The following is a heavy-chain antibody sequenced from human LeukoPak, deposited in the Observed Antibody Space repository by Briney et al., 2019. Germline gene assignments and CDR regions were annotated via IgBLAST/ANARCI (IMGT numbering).Heavy chain of an antibody. CDR1: GYTFTGYY. J-gene: IGHJ4*02. V-gene: IGHV1-2*02. CDR3: ARLWFGELYTQYYFDY. Sequence: ASVKVSCKASGYTFTGYYMHWVRQAPGQGLEWMGWINPNSGGTNYAQKFQGRVTMTRDTSISTAYMELSRLRSDDTAVYHCARLWFGELYTQYYFDYWGQGTLVTVSS. D-gene: IGHD3-10*01. CDR2: INPNSGGT.